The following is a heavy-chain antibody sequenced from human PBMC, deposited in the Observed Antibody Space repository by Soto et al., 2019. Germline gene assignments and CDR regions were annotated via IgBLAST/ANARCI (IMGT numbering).Heavy chain of an antibody. J-gene: IGHJ4*02. CDR3: ARVSTVTGTYGQTEY. V-gene: IGHV3-11*01. D-gene: IGHD1-20*01. CDR2: ISSSGSTI. CDR1: GFTFSDYY. Sequence: GWSLRLSCAASGFTFSDYYMSLIRQAPGKGLEWVSYISSSGSTIYYADSVKGRFTISRDNAKNSLYLQMNSLRAEDTAVYYCARVSTVTGTYGQTEYWGEGTLVTVSS.